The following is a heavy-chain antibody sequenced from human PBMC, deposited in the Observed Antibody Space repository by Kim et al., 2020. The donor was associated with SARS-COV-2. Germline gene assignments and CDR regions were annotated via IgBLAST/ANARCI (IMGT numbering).Heavy chain of an antibody. V-gene: IGHV3-23*01. D-gene: IGHD5-18*01. CDR3: AKVPFGYSYGWYYFDY. Sequence: SVKGRFTISRDNSKNTLYLQMNSLRAEDTAVYYCAKVPFGYSYGWYYFDYWGQGTLVTVSS. J-gene: IGHJ4*02.